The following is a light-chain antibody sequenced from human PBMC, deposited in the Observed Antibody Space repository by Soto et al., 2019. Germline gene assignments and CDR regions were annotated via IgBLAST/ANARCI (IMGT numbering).Light chain of an antibody. J-gene: IGKJ5*01. CDR1: QNINSN. CDR2: GAS. Sequence: EIVMTQSPATLSVSPGERVTLSCRASQNINSNLAWYQQKPGQAPRLLIYGASSRATGIPDRFSGSGSGTDFTLTISRLEPEDFAVYYCQQYGSSITFGQGTRLEIK. V-gene: IGKV3-20*01. CDR3: QQYGSSIT.